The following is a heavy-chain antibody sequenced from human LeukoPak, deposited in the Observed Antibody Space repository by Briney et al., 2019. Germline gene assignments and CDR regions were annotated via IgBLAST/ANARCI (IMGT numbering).Heavy chain of an antibody. J-gene: IGHJ4*02. CDR2: ISSSGSTI. CDR1: GFTLSSYA. CDR3: ARVEYCSGGSCEPFDY. V-gene: IGHV3-48*04. D-gene: IGHD2-15*01. Sequence: PGGSLRLSCAASGFTLSSYAMSWVRQAPGKGLEWVSYISSSGSTIYYADSVKGRFTISRDNAKNTLYLQMNSLRAEDTAVYYCARVEYCSGGSCEPFDYWGQGTLVTVSS.